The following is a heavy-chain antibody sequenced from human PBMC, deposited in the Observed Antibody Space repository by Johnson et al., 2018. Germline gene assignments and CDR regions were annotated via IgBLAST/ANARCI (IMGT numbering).Heavy chain of an antibody. V-gene: IGHV4-4*02. CDR3: AGGGFGHNYYYDYGMDV. J-gene: IGHJ6*02. Sequence: QVQLQESGPGLVKPSGTLSLTCAVSGGSISSSNWWSWVRQPPGKGLEWIGEIYHSGSTNYNPSLKSRVTISVDKSKNQFSLKLSSVTAADTAVYYGAGGGFGHNYYYDYGMDVWGQGTTVTVSS. CDR1: GGSISSSNW. CDR2: IYHSGST. D-gene: IGHD3-10*01.